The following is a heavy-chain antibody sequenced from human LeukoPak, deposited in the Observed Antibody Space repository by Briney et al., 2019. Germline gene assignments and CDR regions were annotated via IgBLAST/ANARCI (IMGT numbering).Heavy chain of an antibody. J-gene: IGHJ5*02. CDR1: GFTFSSYA. V-gene: IGHV3-30*04. CDR2: ISYDGSNK. D-gene: IGHD3-3*01. Sequence: GGSLRLSCAASGFTFSSYAMHWVRQAPGKGLEWVAVISYDGSNKYYADSVKGRSTISRDNSKNTLYLQMNSLRAEDTAVYYCASVLRFLEFDPWGQGTLVTVSS. CDR3: ASVLRFLEFDP.